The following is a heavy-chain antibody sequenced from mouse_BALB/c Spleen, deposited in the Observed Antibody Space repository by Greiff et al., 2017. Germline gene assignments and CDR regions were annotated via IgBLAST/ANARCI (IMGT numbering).Heavy chain of an antibody. CDR2: ILPGSGST. J-gene: IGHJ3*01. V-gene: IGHV1-9*01. CDR1: GYTFSSYW. D-gene: IGHD2-3*01. Sequence: VKLQESGAELMKPGASVKISCKATGYTFSSYWIEWVKQRPGHGLEWIGEILPGSGSTNYNEKFKGKATFTADTSSNTAYMQLSSLTSEDSAVYYCARKGGYFPFAYWGQGTLVTVSA. CDR3: ARKGGYFPFAY.